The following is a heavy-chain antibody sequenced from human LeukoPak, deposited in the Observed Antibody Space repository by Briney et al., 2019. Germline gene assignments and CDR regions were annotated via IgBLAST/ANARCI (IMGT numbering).Heavy chain of an antibody. CDR3: AREGEDYGDYYNWFDP. D-gene: IGHD4-17*01. J-gene: IGHJ5*02. CDR1: GYTFTSYY. V-gene: IGHV1-46*01. CDR2: INPSGGST. Sequence: GASVKVSCKASGYTFTSYYMHWVRQAPGQGLEWMGIINPSGGSTSYAQKFQGRVTITADESTSTAYMELSSLRSEDTAVYYCAREGEDYGDYYNWFDPWGQGTLVTVSS.